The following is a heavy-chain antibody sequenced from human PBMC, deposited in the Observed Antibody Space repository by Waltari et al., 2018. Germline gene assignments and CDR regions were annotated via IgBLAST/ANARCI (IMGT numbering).Heavy chain of an antibody. Sequence: QVQLVQSGTEVKKPGASVKVPCQASGYRSTDYHLHWVRQTPGQGLEWLGWINPKNGDTGYALNFLGRVTMTRDTSINTVFMDLSGLRSDDTAVFYCARDPGPIVGAPDYWGQGTLVTVSS. CDR2: INPKNGDT. CDR3: ARDPGPIVGAPDY. D-gene: IGHD1-26*01. V-gene: IGHV1-2*02. J-gene: IGHJ4*02. CDR1: GYRSTDYH.